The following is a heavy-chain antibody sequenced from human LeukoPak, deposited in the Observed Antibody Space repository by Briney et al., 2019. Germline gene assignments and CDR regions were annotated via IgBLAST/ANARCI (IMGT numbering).Heavy chain of an antibody. CDR2: ISSSSSYI. CDR3: ARDSLDYYDSRGYAYYYYMDV. Sequence: PGESLRLSCAASGFTFSSYSMNWVRQAPGKGLEWVSAISSSSSYIYFADSVKGRFTISRDNAKNSLYLQMNSLRAEDTAVYYCARDSLDYYDSRGYAYYYYMDVWGKGTTVTVSS. CDR1: GFTFSSYS. D-gene: IGHD3-22*01. J-gene: IGHJ6*03. V-gene: IGHV3-21*01.